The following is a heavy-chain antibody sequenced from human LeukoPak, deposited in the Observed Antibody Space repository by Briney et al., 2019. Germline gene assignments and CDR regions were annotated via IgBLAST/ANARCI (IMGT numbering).Heavy chain of an antibody. D-gene: IGHD3-22*01. V-gene: IGHV4-34*01. CDR2: INHSGST. CDR3: ARGYYYDSSGYYRGNAFDI. Sequence: SETLSLTCTVSGGSISSYYWSWIRQPPGKGLEWIGEINHSGSTNYNPSLKSRVTISVDTSKNQFSLKLSSVTAADTAVYYCARGYYYDSSGYYRGNAFDIWGQGTMVTVSS. J-gene: IGHJ3*02. CDR1: GGSISSYY.